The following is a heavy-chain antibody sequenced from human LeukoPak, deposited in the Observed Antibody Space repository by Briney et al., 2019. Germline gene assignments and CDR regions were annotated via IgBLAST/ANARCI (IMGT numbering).Heavy chain of an antibody. CDR3: ARGSEGYYDSSGYYWGFADDY. CDR2: ISSSSSYI. CDR1: GFTFSSYS. Sequence: NAGGSLRLSCAASGFTFSSYSMNWVRQAPGKGLEWVSSISSSSSYIYYADSVKGRFTISRDNAKNSLYLQMNSLRAEDTAVYYCARGSEGYYDSSGYYWGFADDYWGQGTLVTVSS. J-gene: IGHJ4*02. V-gene: IGHV3-21*01. D-gene: IGHD3-22*01.